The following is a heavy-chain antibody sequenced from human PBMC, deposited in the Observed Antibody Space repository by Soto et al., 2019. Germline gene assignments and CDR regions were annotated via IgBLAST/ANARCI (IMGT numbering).Heavy chain of an antibody. CDR1: GYTFTSYG. Sequence: ASVKVSCKASGYTFTSYGISWVRQAPGQGLEWMGWISAYNGNTNYAQKLQGRVTMTTDTSTSTAYMELRSLRSDDTAVYYCARVCSTVADTPPYYYYGMDVWGQGTTVTVSS. CDR2: ISAYNGNT. V-gene: IGHV1-18*01. D-gene: IGHD6-19*01. J-gene: IGHJ6*02. CDR3: ARVCSTVADTPPYYYYGMDV.